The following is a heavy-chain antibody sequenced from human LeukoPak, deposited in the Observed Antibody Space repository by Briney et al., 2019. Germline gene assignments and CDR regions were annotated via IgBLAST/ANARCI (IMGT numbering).Heavy chain of an antibody. CDR1: GFTFSSYT. CDR2: ISGSGGST. V-gene: IGHV3-23*01. Sequence: GGSLRLSCAASGFTFSSYTMSWVRQAPGKGLEWVSAISGSGGSTYYADSVKGRFTISRDNSKNTLYLQMNSLRAEDTAVYYCAKAAESIVVVPAAFDYWGQGTLVTVSS. J-gene: IGHJ4*02. D-gene: IGHD2-2*01. CDR3: AKAAESIVVVPAAFDY.